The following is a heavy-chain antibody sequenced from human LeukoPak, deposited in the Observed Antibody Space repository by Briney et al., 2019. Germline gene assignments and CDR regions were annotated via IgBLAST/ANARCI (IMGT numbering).Heavy chain of an antibody. Sequence: PGGSLRLSCAASGFTFSSYNMNWVRQAPGKGLEWVSGITGGGDTTHHADSVKGRFTIFRDNSKNTLFLQMNSLRVEDTALYYCARDRGELLGGGVDYWGQGTLVTVSS. CDR3: ARDRGELLGGGVDY. CDR1: GFTFSSYN. D-gene: IGHD1-26*01. J-gene: IGHJ4*02. CDR2: ITGGGDTT. V-gene: IGHV3-23*01.